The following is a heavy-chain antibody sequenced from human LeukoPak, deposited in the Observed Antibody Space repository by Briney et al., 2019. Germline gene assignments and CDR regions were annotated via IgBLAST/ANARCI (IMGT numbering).Heavy chain of an antibody. CDR1: GYTFTTYD. CDR2: MNPNSGNT. Sequence: EASVKVSCKASGYTFTTYDINWVRQATGQGLEWMGWMNPNSGNTGYAQKFQGRVTMTYNTSINTAYMELSSLRSEDTAVYYCARGNPYYYYYMDVWGKGTTVTISS. V-gene: IGHV1-8*01. J-gene: IGHJ6*03. CDR3: ARGNPYYYYYMDV.